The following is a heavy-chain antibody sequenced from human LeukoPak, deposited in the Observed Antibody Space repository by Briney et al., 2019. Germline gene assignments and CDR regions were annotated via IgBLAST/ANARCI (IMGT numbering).Heavy chain of an antibody. CDR2: ISGSGGST. Sequence: PGGSPSLSCAAPGFPLRSYAMSLVRQAPGKGPEWVSAISGSGGSTYYADSVKGRFTISRDNSKTTLYLQMNSLSAEDTAVYYCAKEQSVLXXXGERRGFDYWGQGTLVT. CDR3: AKEQSVLXXXGERRGFDY. J-gene: IGHJ4*02. V-gene: IGHV3-23*01. CDR1: GFPLRSYA. D-gene: IGHD3-3*01.